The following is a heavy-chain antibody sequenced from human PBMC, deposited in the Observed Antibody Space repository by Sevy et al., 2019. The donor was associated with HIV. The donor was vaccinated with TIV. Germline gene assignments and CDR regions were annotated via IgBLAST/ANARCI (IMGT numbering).Heavy chain of an antibody. CDR2: LDPEDGET. CDR1: GYTLTELS. J-gene: IGHJ4*02. CDR3: ATATEYYYDSSGSKPYYFDY. Sequence: ASVKVSCKVSGYTLTELSMHWVRQAPGKGLEWMGGLDPEDGETIYAQKFQGRVTMTEDTSTDTAYMELSSLRSEDTAVYYCATATEYYYDSSGSKPYYFDYWGQGTLVTVSS. V-gene: IGHV1-24*01. D-gene: IGHD3-22*01.